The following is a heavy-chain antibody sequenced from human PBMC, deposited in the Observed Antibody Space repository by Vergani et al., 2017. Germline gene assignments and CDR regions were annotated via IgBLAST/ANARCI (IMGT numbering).Heavy chain of an antibody. V-gene: IGHV1-69*14. CDR2: IIPIFGTA. CDR3: AREGQLGYCSSTSCYSAFDI. J-gene: IGHJ3*02. CDR1: GGTFSSYA. D-gene: IGHD2-2*02. Sequence: QVQLVQSGAEVKKPGSSVKVSCKASGGTFSSYAISWVRQAPGQGLEWMGRIIPIFGTANYAQKFQGRVTITADKSTSTAYMELSSLRSEDTAVYYCAREGQLGYCSSTSCYSAFDIWGQGTMVTVSS.